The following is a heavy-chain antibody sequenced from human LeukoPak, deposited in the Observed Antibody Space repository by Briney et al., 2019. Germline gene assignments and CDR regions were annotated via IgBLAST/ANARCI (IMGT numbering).Heavy chain of an antibody. CDR1: GFTFSSYG. J-gene: IGHJ6*02. CDR2: IWFDGSNK. D-gene: IGHD3-3*01. CDR3: AKESYYDFWSGFVERYYYGMDV. V-gene: IGHV3-30*02. Sequence: GGSLRLSCAASGFTFSSYGMHWVRQAPGKGLEWVAVIWFDGSNKYYADSVKGRFTISRDNSKNTLYPQMNSLRAEDTAVYYCAKESYYDFWSGFVERYYYGMDVWGQGTTVTVSS.